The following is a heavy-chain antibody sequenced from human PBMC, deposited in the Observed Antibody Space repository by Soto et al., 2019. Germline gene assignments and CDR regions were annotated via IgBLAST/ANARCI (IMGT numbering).Heavy chain of an antibody. D-gene: IGHD4-17*01. CDR2: VIPIFGTA. J-gene: IGHJ6*02. CDR1: GGTFSSYA. V-gene: IGHV1-69*01. Sequence: QVQLVQSGAEVKKPGSSVKVSCKASGGTFSSYAISWVRQAPGQGIEWMGGVIPIFGTANYAQKFQGRVTITADESTSTAYMELSSLRSEDTAVDYCARTTLYGDSTDYYYGMDVWGQGTTVTVSS. CDR3: ARTTLYGDSTDYYYGMDV.